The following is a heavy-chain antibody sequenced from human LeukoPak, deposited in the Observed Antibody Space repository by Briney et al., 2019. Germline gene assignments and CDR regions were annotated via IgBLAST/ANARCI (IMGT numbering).Heavy chain of an antibody. J-gene: IGHJ4*02. D-gene: IGHD2-2*02. CDR3: AGLGCSSTSCYNY. CDR1: GFTFSSYS. V-gene: IGHV3-48*01. CDR2: ISSSSSTI. Sequence: PGGSLRLSCAASGFTFSSYSMNWVRQAPGKGLEWVSYISSSSSTIYYADSVKGRFTISRDNAKNSLYLQMSSLRAEDTAVYYCAGLGCSSTSCYNYWGQGTLVTVSS.